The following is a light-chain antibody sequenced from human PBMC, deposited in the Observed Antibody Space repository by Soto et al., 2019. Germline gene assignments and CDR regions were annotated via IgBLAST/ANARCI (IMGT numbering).Light chain of an antibody. CDR3: QQYNRYPS. CDR2: KAS. Sequence: DIQMTQSPSTLSASVGDRVTITCRASQSISSWLAWYQQKPGKAPKLLIYKASSLESGVPSRFSGSGSGTEFTLTISSLQPDGFATYYCQQYNRYPSCGGGTKVEIK. J-gene: IGKJ4*01. CDR1: QSISSW. V-gene: IGKV1-5*03.